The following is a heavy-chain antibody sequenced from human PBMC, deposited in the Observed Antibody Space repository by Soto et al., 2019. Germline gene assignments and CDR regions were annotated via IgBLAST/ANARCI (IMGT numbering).Heavy chain of an antibody. CDR2: IYYSGST. D-gene: IGHD2-21*02. CDR1: GGSISSYY. J-gene: IGHJ6*02. Sequence: PSETLSLTCTFSGGSISSYYWSWIRQPPGKGLEWIGYIYYSGSTNYNPSLKSRVTISVDTSKNQFSLKLSSVTAADTAVYYCARHFRCGGDCYHYYYYYGMGVWGQGTTVTVSS. CDR3: ARHFRCGGDCYHYYYYYGMGV. V-gene: IGHV4-59*08.